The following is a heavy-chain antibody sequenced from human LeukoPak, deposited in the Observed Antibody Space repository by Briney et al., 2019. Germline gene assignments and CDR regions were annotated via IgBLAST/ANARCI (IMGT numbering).Heavy chain of an antibody. Sequence: SETLSLTCTVSGGSISTYSWSWIRQPPGKGLEWIGYIYYSGSTNYNPSLKSRVTISVDTSKNQFSLKLSSVTAADTAVYYCARGSKYSGSEPWGQGTLVTVSS. CDR2: IYYSGST. D-gene: IGHD3-10*01. J-gene: IGHJ1*01. CDR1: GGSISTYS. CDR3: ARGSKYSGSEP. V-gene: IGHV4-59*01.